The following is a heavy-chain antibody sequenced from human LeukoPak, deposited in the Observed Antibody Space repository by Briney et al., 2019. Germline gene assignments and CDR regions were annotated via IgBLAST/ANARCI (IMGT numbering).Heavy chain of an antibody. CDR3: ARDQSHYGSGSYSILDNWFDP. Sequence: SETLSLTCAVSSGSLNSRNWWSCVRQPPGKGLGGIGEIYPSGITYYNPSLKSRVTISVDTPKNQFSLKLSSVTAADTAVYYCARDQSHYGSGSYSILDNWFDPWGQGTLVTVSS. CDR1: SGSLNSRNW. CDR2: IYPSGIT. V-gene: IGHV4-4*02. J-gene: IGHJ5*02. D-gene: IGHD3-10*01.